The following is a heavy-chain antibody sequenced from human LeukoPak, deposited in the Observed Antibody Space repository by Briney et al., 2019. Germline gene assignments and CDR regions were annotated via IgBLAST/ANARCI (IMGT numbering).Heavy chain of an antibody. Sequence: SGGSLRLSCTASGFAFRSYSMNWVRQAPGKGLEWVSYISSSRRSIYYADSVKGRFTISGDNAKYSLYLQMNSLRDEDTAVYFCASHYYGSGTEYLHHWGQGTLVSVSS. J-gene: IGHJ1*01. CDR3: ASHYYGSGTEYLHH. V-gene: IGHV3-48*02. CDR2: ISSSRRSI. CDR1: GFAFRSYS. D-gene: IGHD3-10*01.